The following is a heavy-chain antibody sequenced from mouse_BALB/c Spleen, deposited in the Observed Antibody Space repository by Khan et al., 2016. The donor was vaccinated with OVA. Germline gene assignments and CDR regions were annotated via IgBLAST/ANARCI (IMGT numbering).Heavy chain of an antibody. Sequence: EVQLQESGPGLVKPSQSLSLTCTVTGYSITSDYAWNWIRQFPGNKLEWMGYISYSGRTSYHPSPKSRIFITRDTSKNPFFLPLNSVTTEDTATYYCARSVTITTVVATDFDYWGQGTSLTVSS. J-gene: IGHJ2*02. D-gene: IGHD1-1*01. V-gene: IGHV3-2*02. CDR1: GYSITSDYA. CDR3: ARSVTITTVVATDFDY. CDR2: ISYSGRT.